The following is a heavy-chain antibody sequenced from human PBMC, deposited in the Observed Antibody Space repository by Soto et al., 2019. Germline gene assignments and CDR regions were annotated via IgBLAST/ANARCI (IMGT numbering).Heavy chain of an antibody. V-gene: IGHV4-39*01. CDR2: IYYSGST. CDR1: GGSISSSSYY. J-gene: IGHJ2*01. D-gene: IGHD3-3*01. CDR3: ARNYDFWSGGYWYFDL. Sequence: SETLSLTCTVSGGSISSSSYYWGWIRQPPGKGLEWIGSIYYSGSTYYNPSLKSRVTISVDTSKNQFSLKLSSVTAADTAVYYCARNYDFWSGGYWYFDLWGRGTLVTSPQ.